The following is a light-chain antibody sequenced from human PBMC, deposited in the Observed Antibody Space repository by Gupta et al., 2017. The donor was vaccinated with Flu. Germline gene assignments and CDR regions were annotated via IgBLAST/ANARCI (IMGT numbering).Light chain of an antibody. CDR2: DVN. CDR3: SSYAKHYILV. Sequence: QSALTQPRSVSGSPGQSVTTSCTGTSNDVGDYHYVSWYQQFPGKVPKLIIYDVNQRPSGVPDRFSGSKSGNTASLTISGVQVEDEADYYCSSYAKHYILVFGGGTRLTVL. CDR1: SNDVGDYHY. J-gene: IGLJ3*02. V-gene: IGLV2-11*01.